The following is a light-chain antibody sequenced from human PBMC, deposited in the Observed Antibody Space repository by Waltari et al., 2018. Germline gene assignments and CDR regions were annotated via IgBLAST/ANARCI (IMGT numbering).Light chain of an antibody. V-gene: IGLV1-47*01. J-gene: IGLJ1*01. CDR3: ASWDDSHYV. Sequence: QSVLTQPPSASGTPEQRVTISCSGSYSNLGSHYLYWYQQLPGTAPKLLIYRNNQRPSGVPDRFSGSKYGTTASLAISGLRSEDEAIYYCASWDDSHYVFGTGTKVTVL. CDR2: RNN. CDR1: YSNLGSHY.